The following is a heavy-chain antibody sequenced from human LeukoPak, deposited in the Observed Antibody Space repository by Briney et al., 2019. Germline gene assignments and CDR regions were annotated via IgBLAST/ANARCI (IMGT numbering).Heavy chain of an antibody. CDR2: INTDGSST. V-gene: IGHV3-74*01. D-gene: IGHD3-10*01. CDR1: GFTFSNYW. J-gene: IGHJ4*02. Sequence: GGSLRLSCAASGFTFSNYWMHWVRQAPGKGLVWVSRINTDGSSTDYADSVKGRFTISRDNAKNTLYLQMNSLRAEDTAVYYCARDGGYGSGSALWGQGTLITVSS. CDR3: ARDGGYGSGSAL.